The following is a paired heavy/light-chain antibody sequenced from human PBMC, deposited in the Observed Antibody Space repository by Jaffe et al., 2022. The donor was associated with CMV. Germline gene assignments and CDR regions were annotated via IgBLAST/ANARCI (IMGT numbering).Heavy chain of an antibody. Sequence: QLQLQESGPGLVKPSETLSLTCTVSGGSISSSNYYWGWIRQPPGKGLEWIGSIYYSGSTYYNPSLKSRVTISVDTSKHQFSLKLSSVTAADTAVYYCARQRAAAGSSPLNYFDPWGQGTLVTVSS. CDR2: IYYSGST. J-gene: IGHJ5*02. CDR3: ARQRAAAGSSPLNYFDP. D-gene: IGHD6-13*01. CDR1: GGSISSSNYY. V-gene: IGHV4-39*01.
Light chain of an antibody. CDR3: HQSSSLSLT. CDR1: QSIGSF. CDR2: YAS. Sequence: EIVLTQSPDFQSVTPKEKVTITCRASQSIGSFLHWYQQKPDQSPKLLIKYASQSISGVPSRFSGSGSGTDFTLTINSLEAEDAATYYCHQSSSLSLTFGGGTKVEIK. J-gene: IGKJ4*01. V-gene: IGKV6-21*02.